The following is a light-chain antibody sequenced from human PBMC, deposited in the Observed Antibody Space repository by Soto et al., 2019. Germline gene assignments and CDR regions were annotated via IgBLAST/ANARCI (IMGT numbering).Light chain of an antibody. V-gene: IGLV1-44*01. CDR1: TSNIGSNT. J-gene: IGLJ1*01. CDR3: NSYTSTNTLV. CDR2: SND. Sequence: QSVLSQPPSASGTPGQRVTISCSGSTSNIGSNTVSWYQQLPQRAPKLLIFSNDQRPSGVPDRFSGSKSGTSASLTISGLQAEDEADYYCNSYTSTNTLVFGTGTKLTVL.